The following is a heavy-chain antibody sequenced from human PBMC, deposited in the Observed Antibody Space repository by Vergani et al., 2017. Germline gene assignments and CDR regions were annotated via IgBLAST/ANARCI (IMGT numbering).Heavy chain of an antibody. CDR1: GDSISSGGYY. J-gene: IGHJ5*02. CDR2: IYYSGST. CDR3: ARGRYDILTGYLYWFDP. D-gene: IGHD3-9*01. Sequence: QVQLQESGPGLVKPSQTLSLICTVSGDSISSGGYYWSWIRQHPGKGLEWIGYIYYSGSTYYNPSLKSRVTISVDTSKNQFSLKLSSVTAADTAVYYCARGRYDILTGYLYWFDPWGQGTLVTVSS. V-gene: IGHV4-31*03.